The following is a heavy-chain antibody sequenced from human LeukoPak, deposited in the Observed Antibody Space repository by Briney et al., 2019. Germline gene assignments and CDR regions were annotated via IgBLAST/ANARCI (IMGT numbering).Heavy chain of an antibody. V-gene: IGHV4-34*01. Sequence: SETLSLTCAVYGGSFSGYYWSWIRQPPGKGLEWIGEINHSGSTNYNPSLKSRVTISVDTSRNQFSLKLSSVTAADTAVYYCAKGPLSWSYFDYWGQGTLVTVSS. D-gene: IGHD6-13*01. CDR3: AKGPLSWSYFDY. CDR1: GGSFSGYY. CDR2: INHSGST. J-gene: IGHJ4*02.